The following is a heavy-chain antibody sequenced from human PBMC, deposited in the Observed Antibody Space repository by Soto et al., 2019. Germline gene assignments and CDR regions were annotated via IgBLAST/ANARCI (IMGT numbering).Heavy chain of an antibody. J-gene: IGHJ4*02. CDR3: ARVRQQWLARRDDY. CDR2: INSDGSST. CDR1: GFTFSSYW. V-gene: IGHV3-74*01. Sequence: EVQLVESGGGLVQPGGSLRLSCAASGFTFSSYWMHWVRQAPGKGLVWVSRINSDGSSTSYADSVKGRFTISRDNAKNTLYLQMNSLRAEDTAVYDWARVRQQWLARRDDYWGQGTLVTVSS. D-gene: IGHD6-19*01.